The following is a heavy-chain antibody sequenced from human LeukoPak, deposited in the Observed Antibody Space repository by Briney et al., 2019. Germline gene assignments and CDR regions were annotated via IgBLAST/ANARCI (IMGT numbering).Heavy chain of an antibody. CDR1: GFTFSSYG. CDR3: AKDQSGTYYTFDY. J-gene: IGHJ4*02. Sequence: GGSLRLSCAASGFTFSSYGMQWVRQAPGKGLEWVAFIRYDGSNKSYADSVKGRFTISRDNSKNTLYLQMNSLRAEDTAVYYCAKDQSGTYYTFDYWGQGTLVTVSS. D-gene: IGHD1-26*01. V-gene: IGHV3-30*02. CDR2: IRYDGSNK.